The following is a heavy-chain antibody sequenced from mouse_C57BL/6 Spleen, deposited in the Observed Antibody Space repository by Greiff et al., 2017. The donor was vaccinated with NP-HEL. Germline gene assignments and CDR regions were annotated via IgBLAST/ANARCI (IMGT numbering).Heavy chain of an antibody. CDR3: ARVYSGNRYAMDY. J-gene: IGHJ4*01. Sequence: VQLQESGPELVKPGASVKISCKASGYAFSSSWMNWVKQRPGKGLEWIGRIYPGDGDTNYNGKFKGKATLTADKSSSTAYMQLSSLTSEDSAVYFCARVYSGNRYAMDYWGQGTSVTVSS. CDR2: IYPGDGDT. V-gene: IGHV1-82*01. CDR1: GYAFSSSW. D-gene: IGHD2-1*01.